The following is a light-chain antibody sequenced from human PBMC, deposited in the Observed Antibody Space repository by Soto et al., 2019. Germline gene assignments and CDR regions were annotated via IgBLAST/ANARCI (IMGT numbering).Light chain of an antibody. J-gene: IGKJ1*01. CDR2: DTS. CDR1: KSVSSY. V-gene: IGKV3-11*01. CDR3: QQRRNWPPWT. Sequence: EIVLTQSPATLSLSPGERATLSCRASKSVSSYLAWYQQKPGQAPRLLIYDTSNRATGIPARFSGSGSGTDFTLTISSLEPEDLAVYYCQQRRNWPPWTFGQGTKVEIK.